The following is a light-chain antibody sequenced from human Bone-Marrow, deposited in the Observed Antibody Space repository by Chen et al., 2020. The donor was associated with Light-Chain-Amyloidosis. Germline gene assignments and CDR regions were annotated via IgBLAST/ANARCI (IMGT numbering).Light chain of an antibody. J-gene: IGLJ3*02. V-gene: IGLV3-21*02. CDR2: DDS. CDR3: QVWDRRSDRPV. CDR1: NIGSTS. Sequence: SYLLTQPSSWSVSPGQTATISCGGNNIGSTSVQWYQQTPRQAPLLVVYDDSARLSGIPERLSGSNTGNTANLTISRDEAGDEADYYCQVWDRRSDRPVFGGGTKLTGL.